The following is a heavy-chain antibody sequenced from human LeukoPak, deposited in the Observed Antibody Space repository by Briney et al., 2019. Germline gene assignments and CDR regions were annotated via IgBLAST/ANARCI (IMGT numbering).Heavy chain of an antibody. J-gene: IGHJ4*02. D-gene: IGHD5-24*01. CDR1: GYSFTSYW. V-gene: IGHV5-51*01. CDR2: IYPGDSDT. Sequence: RGESLKISCKGSGYSFTSYWIGWVRQMPGKGLEWMGIIYPGDSDTRYSPSFQGQVTISADKSISTAYLQWSSLKASDTAMYYCARQEMATIEELYYFDYWGQGTLVTVSS. CDR3: ARQEMATIEELYYFDY.